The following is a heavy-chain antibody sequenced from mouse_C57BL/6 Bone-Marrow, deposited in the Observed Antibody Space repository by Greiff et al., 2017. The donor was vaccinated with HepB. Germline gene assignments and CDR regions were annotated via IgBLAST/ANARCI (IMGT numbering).Heavy chain of an antibody. CDR2: IRLKSDNYAT. CDR1: GFTFSNYW. D-gene: IGHD2-4*01. V-gene: IGHV6-3*01. CDR3: TGGLYYDYTWFAY. J-gene: IGHJ3*01. Sequence: EVQLVESGGGLVQPGGSMKLSCVASGFTFSNYWMNWVRQSPEKGLEWVAQIRLKSDNYATHYAESVKGRFTISRDDSKSSVYLQMNNLRAEDTGIYYCTGGLYYDYTWFAYWGQGTLVTVSA.